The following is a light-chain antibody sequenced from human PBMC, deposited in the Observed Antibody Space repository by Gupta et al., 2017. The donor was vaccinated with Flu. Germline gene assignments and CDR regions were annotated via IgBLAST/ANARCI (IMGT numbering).Light chain of an antibody. J-gene: IGLJ3*02. CDR1: KMGDKY. CDR3: QAWDSRTRM. CDR2: EDS. Sequence: VSVSPGQTATITCSGDKMGDKYVCWYQQKSGQSPVLVIYEDSKRPSWIPERFSGSNSGDAATLTISGTQAIDEADYYCQAWDSRTRMFGGGTKLTVL. V-gene: IGLV3-1*01.